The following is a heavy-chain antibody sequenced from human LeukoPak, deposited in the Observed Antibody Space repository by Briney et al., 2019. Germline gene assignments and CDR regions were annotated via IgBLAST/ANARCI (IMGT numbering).Heavy chain of an antibody. CDR2: IYYRGST. CDR1: GGSINNYY. J-gene: IGHJ4*02. Sequence: KSSETLSLTCTVSGGSINNYYWSWIRQPPGKGLEWIGYIYYRGSTNYNLSLKSRVTFSVDTSKNQFSLKLNSVTAADTAVYYCARGGDYGDLRYFDYWGQGTLVTVSS. V-gene: IGHV4-59*01. CDR3: ARGGDYGDLRYFDY. D-gene: IGHD4-17*01.